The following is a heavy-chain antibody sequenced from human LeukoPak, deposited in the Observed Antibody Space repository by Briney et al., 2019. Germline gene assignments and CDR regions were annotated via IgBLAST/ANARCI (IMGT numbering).Heavy chain of an antibody. Sequence: GGSLRLSCAASGFTFSSYAMHWVRQAPGKGLEWVAVISYDGSNRYYADSVKGRFTISRDNSKNTLYLQMNSLRAEDTAVYYCVRAGYYFDYWGQGTLVTVSS. D-gene: IGHD3-10*01. CDR1: GFTFSSYA. V-gene: IGHV3-30-3*01. J-gene: IGHJ4*02. CDR2: ISYDGSNR. CDR3: VRAGYYFDY.